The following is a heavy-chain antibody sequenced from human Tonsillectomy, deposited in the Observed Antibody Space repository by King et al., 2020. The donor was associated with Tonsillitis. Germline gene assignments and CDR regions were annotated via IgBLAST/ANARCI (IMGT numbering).Heavy chain of an antibody. CDR3: ARDRSYYYDSSGMDI. CDR1: GFTVSSNY. V-gene: IGHV3-66*01. D-gene: IGHD3-22*01. J-gene: IGHJ3*02. Sequence: VQLVESGGGLVQPGGSLRLSCAASGFTVSSNYMSWVRQAPGKGLEWGSVIYSGGSTYYADSVKGRFTISSDNSKNTLYLQMNSLRAEDTAVYYCARDRSYYYDSSGMDIWRQGTMVTVSS. CDR2: IYSGGST.